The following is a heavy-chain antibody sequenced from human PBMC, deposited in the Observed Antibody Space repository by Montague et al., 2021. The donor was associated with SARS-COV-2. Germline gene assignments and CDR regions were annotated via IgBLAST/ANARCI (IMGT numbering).Heavy chain of an antibody. Sequence: PALVKPTQTLTLTCTFSGFSLSTSGMCVSWIRQPPGKALGWLALIDWYDDKYYSTSLKTRLTISKDTSKNQVVLTMTNMDPVDTATYYCARMTTVTYPYYYYGMDVWGQGTTVTVSS. D-gene: IGHD4-17*01. CDR3: ARMTTVTYPYYYYGMDV. CDR1: GFSLSTSGMC. CDR2: IDWYDDK. J-gene: IGHJ6*02. V-gene: IGHV2-70*01.